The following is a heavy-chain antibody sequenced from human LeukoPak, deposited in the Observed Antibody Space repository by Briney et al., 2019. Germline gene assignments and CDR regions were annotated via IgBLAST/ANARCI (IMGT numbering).Heavy chain of an antibody. Sequence: SETLSLTCTVSGGSISNYYWNWIRQPPGKGLEWIGYIYYSGTTNYNPSLKSRVTISVDTSKNQFSLKLSSVTAADTAVYYCARVAPLWGYYDSSGYPDYWGQGTLVTVSS. CDR1: GGSISNYY. J-gene: IGHJ4*02. D-gene: IGHD3-22*01. CDR3: ARVAPLWGYYDSSGYPDY. CDR2: IYYSGTT. V-gene: IGHV4-59*01.